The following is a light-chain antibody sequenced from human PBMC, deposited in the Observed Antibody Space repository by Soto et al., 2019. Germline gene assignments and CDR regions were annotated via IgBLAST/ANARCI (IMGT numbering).Light chain of an antibody. CDR3: QQCNTFWT. CDR1: QTISSW. V-gene: IGKV1-5*01. Sequence: DIQRTQSPSTLSGSVGDRVTITCRASQTISSWLAWYQQKPGKAPKLLIYDVSSLESGVPSRFSGSGSGTEFTLTISSLQPDDSATYYCQQCNTFWTFGQGTKVDIK. J-gene: IGKJ1*01. CDR2: DVS.